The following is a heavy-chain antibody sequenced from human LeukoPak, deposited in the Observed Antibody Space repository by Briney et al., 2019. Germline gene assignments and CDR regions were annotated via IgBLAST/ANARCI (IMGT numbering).Heavy chain of an antibody. CDR2: ISSSGSTI. D-gene: IGHD3-10*01. CDR1: GFTFSDYY. CDR3: ASQRSFGPYAFDI. Sequence: PGGSLRLSCAASGFTFSDYYMSWIRQAPGKGLEWVSYISSSGSTIYYADSVKGRFTISRDNAKNSLYLQMNSLRAEDTAVYYCASQRSFGPYAFDIWGQGTMVAVSS. V-gene: IGHV3-11*01. J-gene: IGHJ3*02.